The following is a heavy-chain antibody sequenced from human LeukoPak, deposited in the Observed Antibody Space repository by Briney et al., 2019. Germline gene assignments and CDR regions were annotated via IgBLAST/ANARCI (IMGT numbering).Heavy chain of an antibody. CDR1: GGSISSGGYY. J-gene: IGHJ4*02. Sequence: SETLSLTCTVSGGSISSGGYYWSWIRQHPGKGLEWIGYIYYSGSTYYNPSLKSRATISVDTSKNQFSLKLSSVTAEDTAVYYCARGGSDSSRYWVYWGQGTLVTVSS. CDR3: ARGGSDSSRYWVY. V-gene: IGHV4-31*03. CDR2: IYYSGST. D-gene: IGHD6-25*01.